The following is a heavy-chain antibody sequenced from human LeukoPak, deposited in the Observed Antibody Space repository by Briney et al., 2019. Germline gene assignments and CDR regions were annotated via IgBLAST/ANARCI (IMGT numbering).Heavy chain of an antibody. V-gene: IGHV3-7*01. J-gene: IGHJ6*03. Sequence: GGSLRLSCAASGFTFSSYWMSWVRQAPGKGLEWVANIKQDGSEKYYVDSVKGRFTISRDNAKNSLYLQMNSLRAEDTAVYYCAREVNWNYVGYYYYYMDVWGKGTTVTVSS. CDR3: AREVNWNYVGYYYYYMDV. CDR1: GFTFSSYW. D-gene: IGHD1-7*01. CDR2: IKQDGSEK.